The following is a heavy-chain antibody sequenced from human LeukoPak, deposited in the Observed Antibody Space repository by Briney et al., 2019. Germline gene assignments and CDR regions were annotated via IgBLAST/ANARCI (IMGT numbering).Heavy chain of an antibody. CDR1: GFTFSSYA. CDR2: ISGSGGST. D-gene: IGHD3-10*01. Sequence: GGSLGLSCAASGFTFSSYAMSWVRQAPGKGLEWVSGISGSGGSTYYADSVKGRFTISRDNSKNTLYLQMNSLRAEDTAMYYCAKGGVGSGKTFDSWGQGTLVTVSS. J-gene: IGHJ4*02. V-gene: IGHV3-23*01. CDR3: AKGGVGSGKTFDS.